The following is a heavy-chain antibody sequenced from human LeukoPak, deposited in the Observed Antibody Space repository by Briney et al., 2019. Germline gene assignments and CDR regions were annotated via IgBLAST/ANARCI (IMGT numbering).Heavy chain of an antibody. D-gene: IGHD6-19*01. CDR3: AKNIAYSSGWRFDY. V-gene: IGHV3-48*01. J-gene: IGHJ4*02. Sequence: GGSLRLSCAASGFTFSNYDINWVRQAPGKGLEWVSYITSISDTMYYAHSVKGRFTISRDNSKNTLYLQMNSLRAEDTAIYYCAKNIAYSSGWRFDYWGQGTLVTVSS. CDR1: GFTFSNYD. CDR2: ITSISDTM.